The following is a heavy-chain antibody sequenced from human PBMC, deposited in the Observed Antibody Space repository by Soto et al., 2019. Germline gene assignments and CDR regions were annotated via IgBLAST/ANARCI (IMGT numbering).Heavy chain of an antibody. CDR2: ISWNSGSI. V-gene: IGHV3-9*01. J-gene: IGHJ6*02. Sequence: EVQLLESGGGLVQPGGSLRLSCAASGFTFDDYAMHWVRQAPGKGLEWVSGISWNSGSIGYADSVKGRFTISRDNAKNSLYLQMNSLRAEDTALYYCAKELGYCSGGSCPSYYYYGMDVWGQGTTVTVSS. CDR3: AKELGYCSGGSCPSYYYYGMDV. CDR1: GFTFDDYA. D-gene: IGHD2-15*01.